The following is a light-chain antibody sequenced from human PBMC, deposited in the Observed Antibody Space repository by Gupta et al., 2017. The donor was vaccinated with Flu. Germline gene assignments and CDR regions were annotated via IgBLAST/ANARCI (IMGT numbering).Light chain of an antibody. CDR3: AAWDDSLNGVV. Sequence: QSVLTQPPSASGTPGRRVTIPCSGSSSNIGSNTVNWYQQLPGTAPKLLIYSTNQRPSGVPDRFSGSKSGTSASLAISGLQSEDEADYYCAAWDDSLNGVVFGGGTKLTVL. J-gene: IGLJ2*01. CDR2: STN. CDR1: SSNIGSNT. V-gene: IGLV1-44*01.